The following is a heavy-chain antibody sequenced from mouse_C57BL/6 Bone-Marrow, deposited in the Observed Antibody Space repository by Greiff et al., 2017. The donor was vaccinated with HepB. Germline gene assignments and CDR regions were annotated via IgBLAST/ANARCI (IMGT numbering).Heavy chain of an antibody. J-gene: IGHJ3*01. CDR1: GYTFTDYY. Sequence: VQLQQSGPVLVKPGASVKMSCKASGYTFTDYYMNWVKQSHGKSLEWIGVINPYNGGTSYNQKFKGKATLTVDKSSSTAYMELNSLTSEDSAVYYCARRQLSLRGFAYWGQGTLVTVSA. D-gene: IGHD3-2*02. CDR3: ARRQLSLRGFAY. CDR2: INPYNGGT. V-gene: IGHV1-19*01.